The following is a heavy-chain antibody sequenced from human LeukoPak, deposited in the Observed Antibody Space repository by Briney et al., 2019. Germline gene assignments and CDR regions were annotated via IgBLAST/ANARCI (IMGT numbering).Heavy chain of an antibody. V-gene: IGHV3-30*18. Sequence: GGSLRHSCAPLGVSLSSYGMHWVRPAPGKGLGCVAVISYDGSNKYYADSVKGRFTISRDNSKNTLYLQMNSLRAEDTAVYYCAKAPPSGAPYYYYYYGMDVWGQGTTVTVSS. CDR2: ISYDGSNK. CDR1: GVSLSSYG. CDR3: AKAPPSGAPYYYYYYGMDV. D-gene: IGHD6-25*01. J-gene: IGHJ6*02.